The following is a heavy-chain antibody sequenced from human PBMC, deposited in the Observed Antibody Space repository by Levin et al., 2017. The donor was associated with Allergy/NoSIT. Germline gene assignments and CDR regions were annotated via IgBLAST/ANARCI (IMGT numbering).Heavy chain of an antibody. CDR3: ARASESRGYDLGDY. CDR1: GYTFTSYG. Sequence: ASVKVSCKASGYTFTSYGIVWVRQAPGQGLEWMGWISAYNGNTNYAQKLQGRVTMTTDTSTSTAYMELRSLRSDDTAVYYCARASESRGYDLGDYWGQGTLVTVSS. J-gene: IGHJ4*02. CDR2: ISAYNGNT. V-gene: IGHV1-18*01. D-gene: IGHD3-22*01.